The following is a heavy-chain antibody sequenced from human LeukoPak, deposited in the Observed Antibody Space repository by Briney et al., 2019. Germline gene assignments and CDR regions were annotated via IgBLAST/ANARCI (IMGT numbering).Heavy chain of an antibody. D-gene: IGHD1-26*01. CDR1: GFTFSSYA. J-gene: IGHJ4*02. V-gene: IGHV3-23*01. Sequence: PGGSLRLSCSASGFTFSSYAMGWGRPAPGKGLEWVSAISGGSGSTYYANSVKGRFTSSRDNSNNTLYLQMNSLRAEDTAVYYCAKDPNNSGSYYGLDYFDYWGQGTLVTVSS. CDR3: AKDPNNSGSYYGLDYFDY. CDR2: ISGGSGST.